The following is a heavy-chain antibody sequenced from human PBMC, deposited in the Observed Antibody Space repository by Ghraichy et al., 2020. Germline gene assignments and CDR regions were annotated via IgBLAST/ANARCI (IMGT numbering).Heavy chain of an antibody. D-gene: IGHD1-26*01. V-gene: IGHV3-30-3*01. CDR2: ISYDGSNK. J-gene: IGHJ4*02. CDR3: ARGDGELLPEYFY. CDR1: GFTFSSYA. Sequence: GGSLRLSCAASGFTFSSYAMHWVRQAPGKGLEWVAVISYDGSNKYYADSVKGRFTISRDNSKNTLYLQMNSLRAEDTAVYYCARGDGELLPEYFYWGQGTLVTVSS.